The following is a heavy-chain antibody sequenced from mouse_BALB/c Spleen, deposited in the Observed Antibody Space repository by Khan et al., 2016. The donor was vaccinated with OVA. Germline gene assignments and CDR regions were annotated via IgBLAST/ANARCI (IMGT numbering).Heavy chain of an antibody. CDR2: INSDGGIT. J-gene: IGHJ3*01. CDR3: ARHYDYDGTY. Sequence: EVQLQESGGGLVQPGESLKLSCESNEYEFPSHDMSWVRKTPEKRLELVAAINSDGGITYYPDTLERRFIISRDNTKRTLYLQMSSLRSEDTAFYYCARHYDYDGTYWGQGTLVTVSA. D-gene: IGHD2-4*01. V-gene: IGHV5-2*01. CDR1: EYEFPSHD.